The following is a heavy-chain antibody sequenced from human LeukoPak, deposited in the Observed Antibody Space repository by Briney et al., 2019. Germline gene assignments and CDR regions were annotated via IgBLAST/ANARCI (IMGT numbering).Heavy chain of an antibody. J-gene: IGHJ3*02. CDR1: GYSFTSYW. V-gene: IGHV5-51*01. CDR3: ARLRGYGSGSYYDAFDI. D-gene: IGHD3-10*01. CDR2: IYPGDSDT. Sequence: GESLKISCKGSGYSFTSYWIGWVRQMPGKGLGWMGIIYPGDSDTRYGPSFQGQVTISADKSISTAYLQWSSLKASDTAMYYCARLRGYGSGSYYDAFDIWGQGTMVTVSS.